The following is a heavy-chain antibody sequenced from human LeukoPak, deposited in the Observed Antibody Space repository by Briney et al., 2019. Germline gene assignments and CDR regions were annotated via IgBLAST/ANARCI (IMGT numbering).Heavy chain of an antibody. CDR1: GGTFSSYD. Sequence: GASVKVSCTASGGTFSSYDISWVRQAPGQGLEWMGGIIPIFGTANYAQKFQARVTITADESTSTAYMELSSLRSEDTAVYYCARVTRDDFWSGYSEIYNHYGMDVWGQGTTVTVSS. CDR2: IIPIFGTA. CDR3: ARVTRDDFWSGYSEIYNHYGMDV. D-gene: IGHD3-3*01. V-gene: IGHV1-69*13. J-gene: IGHJ6*02.